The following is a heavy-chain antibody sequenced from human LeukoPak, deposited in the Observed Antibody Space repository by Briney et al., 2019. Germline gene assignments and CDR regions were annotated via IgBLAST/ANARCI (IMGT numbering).Heavy chain of an antibody. Sequence: GGSLTLSCAASGFTFSSYWMNWVRQAPGKGLVWVSRIASDGSSTTYADSVKGRFSISRDNAKNTLYLQMNSLRVEDTAVYYCARGRPHGNDYWGQGTLVTVSS. CDR2: IASDGSST. J-gene: IGHJ4*02. CDR3: ARGRPHGNDY. CDR1: GFTFSSYW. D-gene: IGHD4-23*01. V-gene: IGHV3-74*01.